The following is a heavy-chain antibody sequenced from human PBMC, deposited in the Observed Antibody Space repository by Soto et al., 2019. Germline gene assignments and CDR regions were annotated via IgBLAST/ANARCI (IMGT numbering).Heavy chain of an antibody. CDR1: GLTFSSYG. D-gene: IGHD2-21*02. Sequence: EVQLLESGGGLVQPGGSLRLSCAASGLTFSSYGMTWVRQAPGKGLEWVSAISGSGDTYNVDSLKGRFTISRDNSTSTLCLQMNSLGAEDTAVYYCATYGGDSGGFEYFKYWGQGTLVTVSS. V-gene: IGHV3-23*01. CDR3: ATYGGDSGGFEYFKY. J-gene: IGHJ1*01. CDR2: ISGSGDT.